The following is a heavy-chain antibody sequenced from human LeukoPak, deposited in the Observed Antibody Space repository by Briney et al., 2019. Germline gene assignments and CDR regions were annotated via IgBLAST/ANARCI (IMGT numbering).Heavy chain of an antibody. V-gene: IGHV4-4*07. J-gene: IGHJ4*02. CDR1: GGSISSYY. D-gene: IGHD6-19*01. CDR2: IYTSGST. CDR3: ARVDSSGWYRYYFDY. Sequence: PSETLSLTCTVSGGSISSYYGSWIRQPAGKGLEWIGRIYTSGSTNYNPSLKSRVTMSVDTSKNQFSLKLSSVTAADTAVYYCARVDSSGWYRYYFDYWGQGTLVTVSS.